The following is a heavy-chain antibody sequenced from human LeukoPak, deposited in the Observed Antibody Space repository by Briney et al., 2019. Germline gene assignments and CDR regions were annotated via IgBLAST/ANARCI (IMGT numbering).Heavy chain of an antibody. CDR3: AKLGYSYANFYYGMDV. V-gene: IGHV3-23*01. CDR2: ISGSGGST. J-gene: IGHJ6*02. Sequence: GGSLRLSCAASGFTFSSYAMSWVRQAPGNGLEWVSAISGSGGSTYYADSVKGRFTISRDNSKNTLYLQMNSLRAEDTAVYYCAKLGYSYANFYYGMDVWGQGTTVTVSS. D-gene: IGHD5-18*01. CDR1: GFTFSSYA.